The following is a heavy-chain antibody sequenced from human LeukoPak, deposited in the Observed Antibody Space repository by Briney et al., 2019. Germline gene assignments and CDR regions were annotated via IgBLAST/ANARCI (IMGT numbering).Heavy chain of an antibody. CDR1: GFTFSSYS. J-gene: IGHJ4*02. CDR3: ARGRLGELSLPFDY. CDR2: ISSSSSYI. D-gene: IGHD3-16*02. V-gene: IGHV3-21*01. Sequence: GGSLRLSCAASGFTFSSYSMNWVRQAPGKELEWVSSISSSSSYIYYADSVKGRFTISRDNAKNSLYLQMNSLRAEDTAVYYCARGRLGELSLPFDYWGQGTLVTVSS.